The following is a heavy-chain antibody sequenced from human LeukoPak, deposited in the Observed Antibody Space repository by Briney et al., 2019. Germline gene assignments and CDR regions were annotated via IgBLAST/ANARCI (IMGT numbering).Heavy chain of an antibody. Sequence: SQTLSLTCTVSGGSISGGSYYWSWIRQPAGKGLEWIGRIYTSGSTNYNPSLKSRVTISVDTSKNQFSLKLSSVTAADTAVYYCARLSGITMVRGVIITKPHAFDIWGQGTMVTVSS. J-gene: IGHJ3*02. CDR3: ARLSGITMVRGVIITKPHAFDI. CDR1: GGSISGGSYY. CDR2: IYTSGST. D-gene: IGHD3-10*01. V-gene: IGHV4-61*02.